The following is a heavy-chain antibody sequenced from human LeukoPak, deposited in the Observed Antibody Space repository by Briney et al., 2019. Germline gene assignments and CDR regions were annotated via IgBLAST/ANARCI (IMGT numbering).Heavy chain of an antibody. Sequence: ASVKVSCKASGYTFTSYAMNWVRQAPGQGLEWMGWINTNTGNPTYAQGFTGRFVFSLDTSVSTAYLQTSSLKAEDTAVYYCARDPYYYDSSGYYYGAWFDPWGQGTLVTVSS. J-gene: IGHJ5*02. V-gene: IGHV7-4-1*02. CDR1: GYTFTSYA. CDR2: INTNTGNP. CDR3: ARDPYYYDSSGYYYGAWFDP. D-gene: IGHD3-22*01.